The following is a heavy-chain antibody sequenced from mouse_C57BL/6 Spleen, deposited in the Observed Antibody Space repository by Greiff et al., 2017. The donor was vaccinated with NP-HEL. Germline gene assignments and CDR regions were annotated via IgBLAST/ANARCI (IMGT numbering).Heavy chain of an antibody. CDR1: GYAFSSYW. D-gene: IGHD4-1*01. J-gene: IGHJ4*01. Sequence: VKLVESGAELVKPGASVKISCKASGYAFSSYWMNWVKQRPGKGLEWIGQIYPGDGDTNYNGKFKGKATLTADKSSSTAYMQLSSLTSEDSAVYFCARRLGYAMDYWGQGTSVTVSS. V-gene: IGHV1-80*01. CDR3: ARRLGYAMDY. CDR2: IYPGDGDT.